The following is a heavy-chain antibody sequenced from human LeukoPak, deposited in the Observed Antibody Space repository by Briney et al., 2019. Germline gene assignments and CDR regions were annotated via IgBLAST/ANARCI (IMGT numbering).Heavy chain of an antibody. Sequence: SVKVSCAASRGTFSSYAISWVRQAPGHGLEWMGGINPIFGTANYAQKFQGRATITADESTSTAYMELSSLRSEDTAVYYCARTIINLNYFDYWGQGTLVTVSS. V-gene: IGHV1-69*01. CDR3: ARTIINLNYFDY. CDR2: INPIFGTA. D-gene: IGHD3-9*01. J-gene: IGHJ4*02. CDR1: RGTFSSYA.